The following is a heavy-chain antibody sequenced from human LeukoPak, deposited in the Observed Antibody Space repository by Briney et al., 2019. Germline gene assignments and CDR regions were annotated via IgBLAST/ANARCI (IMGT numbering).Heavy chain of an antibody. V-gene: IGHV4-39*01. Sequence: SETLSLTCTVSGASINSDTYYWGWIRQPPGKGLEWIGEINHSGSTNYNPSLKSRVTISVDTSKNQFSLKLSSVTAADTAVYYCARHVLLWFGVVGYMDVWGKGTTVTISS. D-gene: IGHD3-10*01. CDR2: INHSGST. J-gene: IGHJ6*03. CDR3: ARHVLLWFGVVGYMDV. CDR1: GASINSDTYY.